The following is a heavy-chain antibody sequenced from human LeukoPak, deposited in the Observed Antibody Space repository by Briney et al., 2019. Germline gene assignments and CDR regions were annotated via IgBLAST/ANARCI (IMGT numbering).Heavy chain of an antibody. CDR2: ISSSGSTI. CDR3: ARSVVVAGTTRGMDV. Sequence: PGGSLRLSCAASGFTFSSYEMNWVRQAPGKGLEWVSYISSSGSTIYYADSVKGRFTISRDNAKSSLYLQMNSLRAEDTAVYYCARSVVVAGTTRGMDVWGQGTTVTVSS. D-gene: IGHD6-19*01. V-gene: IGHV3-48*03. CDR1: GFTFSSYE. J-gene: IGHJ6*02.